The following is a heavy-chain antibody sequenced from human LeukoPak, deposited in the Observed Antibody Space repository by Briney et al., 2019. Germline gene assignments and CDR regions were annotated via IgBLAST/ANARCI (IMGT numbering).Heavy chain of an antibody. CDR1: GFTFSNYD. CDR2: MSYDGNK. CDR3: ARERYSSSRYLDY. D-gene: IGHD6-13*01. V-gene: IGHV3-30*04. Sequence: GRSLRLSCAASGFTFSNYDIHWVRQAPGKGREWVAIMSYDGNKYYADSVKGRFTISRDNSKNTLYLQMNSLRGEDTAVYYCARERYSSSRYLDYWGQGTLVTVSS. J-gene: IGHJ4*02.